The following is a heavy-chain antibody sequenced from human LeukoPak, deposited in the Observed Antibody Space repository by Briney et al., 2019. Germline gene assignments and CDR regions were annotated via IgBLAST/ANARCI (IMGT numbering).Heavy chain of an antibody. J-gene: IGHJ4*02. CDR3: SKGLTPDYYDSSGLSFDY. V-gene: IGHV3-23*01. CDR1: GFIFSSYA. D-gene: IGHD3-22*01. CDR2: ISGSGGST. Sequence: PGGSLRLSCAASGFIFSSYAMSWVRQAPGKGLEWVSGISGSGGSTFYADSAKGRFTISRDNSKNTLYLQMNSLRAEDTAVYYCSKGLTPDYYDSSGLSFDYWGQGTLVTVSS.